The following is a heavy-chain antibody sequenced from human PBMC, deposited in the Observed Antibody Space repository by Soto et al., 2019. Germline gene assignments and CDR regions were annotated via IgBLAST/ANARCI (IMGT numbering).Heavy chain of an antibody. CDR1: GYTFTTYC. V-gene: IGHV1-18*04. CDR3: ARVVKAGDYGDYGRYYFDY. J-gene: IGHJ4*01. D-gene: IGHD4-17*01. Sequence: QVQLVQSGAEVKKPGASVKVSCKDSGYTFTTYCITWVRQAPGQGLEWMGWISAYSGNTNYAQKLEGRLTVTTDTSTNAAYMDLRSLRSADTAVYYCARVVKAGDYGDYGRYYFDYWGHGTLVTVSS. CDR2: ISAYSGNT.